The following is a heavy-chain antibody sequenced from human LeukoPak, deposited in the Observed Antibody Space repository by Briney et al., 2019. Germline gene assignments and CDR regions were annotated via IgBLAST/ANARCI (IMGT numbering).Heavy chain of an antibody. Sequence: ASVKVSCKASGYTFTSYGISWVRQAPGHPLEWTGWIGAYNGNTNYAQKLQGRVTMTTDTSTSTAYMELRSLGSDDTAVYYCARGGISPRYMDVWGKGTTVTVSS. CDR1: GYTFTSYG. CDR3: ARGGISPRYMDV. D-gene: IGHD2-15*01. V-gene: IGHV1-18*01. J-gene: IGHJ6*03. CDR2: IGAYNGNT.